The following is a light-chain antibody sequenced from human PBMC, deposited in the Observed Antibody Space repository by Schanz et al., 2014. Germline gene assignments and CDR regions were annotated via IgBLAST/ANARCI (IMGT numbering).Light chain of an antibody. CDR2: GNY. Sequence: QSVLTQPPSVSGAPGQRVTISCTGSSSNIGAGYDVHWYQQLPGAAPKLLIYGNYRRPSGVPDRFSGSRSGTSASLAISGLRSEDEADYYCEAWDDSLSGRVFATGTKLTVL. CDR1: SSNIGAGYD. J-gene: IGLJ1*01. CDR3: EAWDDSLSGRV. V-gene: IGLV1-40*01.